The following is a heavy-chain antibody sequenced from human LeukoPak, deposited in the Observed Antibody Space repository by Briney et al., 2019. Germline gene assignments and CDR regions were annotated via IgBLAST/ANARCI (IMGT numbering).Heavy chain of an antibody. V-gene: IGHV3-15*07. D-gene: IGHD3-22*01. CDR2: IRSNSDGGTI. Sequence: PGGSLRLSCATSGFTFSNAWMNWVRQAPGKGLEWVGRIRSNSDGGTIDYAAPVKGRFTLSRDDSKTTLYLQLNSLQTEDTAVYYCATDFYDSTWGQGTLVTVSS. CDR3: ATDFYDST. J-gene: IGHJ5*02. CDR1: GFTFSNAW.